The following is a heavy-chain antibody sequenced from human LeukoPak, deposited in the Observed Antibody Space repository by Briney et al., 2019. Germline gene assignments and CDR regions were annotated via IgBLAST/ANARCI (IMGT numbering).Heavy chain of an antibody. J-gene: IGHJ4*02. V-gene: IGHV3-30*04. CDR1: GFTFRTYA. CDR3: ARAFSTTAFDY. D-gene: IGHD4-17*01. Sequence: GGTLRLSCAASGFTFRTYAMNWVRQAPGKGLEWVAVISDDGSNKYYAESVKGQFTISRDNSKNTLYLQMNSLRAEDTAVYYCARAFSTTAFDYWGQGTLVTVSS. CDR2: ISDDGSNK.